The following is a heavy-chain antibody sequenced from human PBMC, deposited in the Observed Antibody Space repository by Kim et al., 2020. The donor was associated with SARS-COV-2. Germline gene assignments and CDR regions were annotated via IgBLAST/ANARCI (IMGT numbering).Heavy chain of an antibody. CDR3: ARDARYDNYYYYGMDV. D-gene: IGHD1-1*01. CDR2: INSDGSST. Sequence: GGSLRLSCAASGFTFSSYWMHWVRQAPGKGLVWVSRINSDGSSTSYADSVKGRFTISRDNAKNTLYLQMNSLRAEDTAVYYCARDARYDNYYYYGMDVWGQGTTVTVSS. J-gene: IGHJ6*02. CDR1: GFTFSSYW. V-gene: IGHV3-74*01.